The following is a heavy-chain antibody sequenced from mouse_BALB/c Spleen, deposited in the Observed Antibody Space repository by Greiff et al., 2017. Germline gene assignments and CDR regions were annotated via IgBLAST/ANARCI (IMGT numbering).Heavy chain of an antibody. D-gene: IGHD2-14*01. CDR3: ARRRYDGYYFDY. J-gene: IGHJ2*01. CDR2: ISSGGSYT. CDR1: GFTFSSYA. Sequence: EVNVVESGGGLVKPGGSLKLSCAASGFTFSSYAMSWVRQTPEKRLEWVATISSGGSYTYYPDSVKGRFTISRDNAKNTLYLQMSSLRSEDTAMYYCARRRYDGYYFDYWGQGTTLTVSS. V-gene: IGHV5-9-3*01.